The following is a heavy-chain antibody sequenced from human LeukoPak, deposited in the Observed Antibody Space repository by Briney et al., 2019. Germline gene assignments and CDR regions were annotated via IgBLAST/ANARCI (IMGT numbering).Heavy chain of an antibody. CDR2: INHSGST. CDR1: GGSFSGYY. J-gene: IGHJ4*02. CDR3: ARFIAVAGSFDY. Sequence: ETLSLTCAVYGGSFSGYYWSWIRQPPGKGLEWIGEINHSGSTNYNPSLKSRVTISVDTSKNQFSLKLSSVTAADTAVYYCARFIAVAGSFDYWGQGTLVTVSS. V-gene: IGHV4-34*01. D-gene: IGHD6-19*01.